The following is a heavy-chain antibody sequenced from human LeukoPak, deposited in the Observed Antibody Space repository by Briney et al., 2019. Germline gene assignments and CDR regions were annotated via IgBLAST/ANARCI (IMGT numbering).Heavy chain of an antibody. V-gene: IGHV3-23*01. CDR3: AKYSARGPQRFDC. D-gene: IGHD2-15*01. CDR2: ISGGDHKT. J-gene: IGHJ4*02. Sequence: GWALRLSCAASGFTFSTYAMSWVRQAPGKGLEWVSAISGGDHKTYNADSVKGRFTISRYDSKSTLFLQMNSLRVEDTAVYYCAKYSARGPQRFDCWGQGTLVTVSS. CDR1: GFTFSTYA.